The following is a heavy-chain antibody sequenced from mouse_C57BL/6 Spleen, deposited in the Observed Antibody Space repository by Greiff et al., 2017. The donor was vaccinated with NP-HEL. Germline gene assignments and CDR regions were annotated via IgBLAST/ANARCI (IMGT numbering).Heavy chain of an antibody. Sequence: QVQLQQSGPELVKPGASVKISCKASGYAFSSSWMNWVKQRPGKGLEWIGRIYPGDGDTNYNGKFKGKATLTADKSSSTAYMQLSSLTSEDSAVYFCARHYGSSYHYAMDYWGQGTSVTVSS. CDR2: IYPGDGDT. CDR3: ARHYGSSYHYAMDY. J-gene: IGHJ4*01. V-gene: IGHV1-82*01. D-gene: IGHD1-1*01. CDR1: GYAFSSSW.